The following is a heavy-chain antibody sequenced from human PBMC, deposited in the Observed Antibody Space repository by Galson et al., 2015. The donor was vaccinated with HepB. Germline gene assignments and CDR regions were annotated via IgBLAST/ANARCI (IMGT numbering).Heavy chain of an antibody. V-gene: IGHV1-46*04. CDR2: INPSGGST. Sequence: SVKVSCKASGYTFTSYYMHWVRQAPGQGLEWMGIINPSGGSTSYAQKLQGRVTMTRDTSTSTVYMELSSLRSEDTAVYYCARDIVVVPAAPDYYYYGMDVRGQGTTVTVSS. CDR1: GYTFTSYY. CDR3: ARDIVVVPAAPDYYYYGMDV. D-gene: IGHD2-2*01. J-gene: IGHJ6*02.